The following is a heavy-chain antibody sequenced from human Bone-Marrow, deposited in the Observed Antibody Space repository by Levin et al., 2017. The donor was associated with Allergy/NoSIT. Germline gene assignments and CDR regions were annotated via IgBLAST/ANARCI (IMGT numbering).Heavy chain of an antibody. Sequence: PGGSLRLSCAASGFTFGDSAMHWVRQAPGKGLEWVSGLSWNSGSIGYADSVKGRFTISRDNAKNSLYLQMNSLKPEDTALYYCAKGPGIEAAKRYLDYWGQGTLVTVSA. CDR1: GFTFGDSA. V-gene: IGHV3-9*01. CDR2: LSWNSGSI. CDR3: AKGPGIEAAKRYLDY. J-gene: IGHJ4*02. D-gene: IGHD6-13*01.